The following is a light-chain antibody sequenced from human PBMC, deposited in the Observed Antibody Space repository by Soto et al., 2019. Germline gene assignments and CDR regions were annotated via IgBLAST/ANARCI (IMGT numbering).Light chain of an antibody. CDR1: QSVSSSY. CDR3: QQYGSSPKT. CDR2: GAS. V-gene: IGKV3-20*01. J-gene: IGKJ1*01. Sequence: ESVLTQSPGTLSLSPGESATLSCRASQSVSSSYLAWYQQKPGQAPRLLIYGASSRATGIPDRFSGSGSGTDFTLTISRLEPEDFAVYYCQQYGSSPKTFGQGTKVELK.